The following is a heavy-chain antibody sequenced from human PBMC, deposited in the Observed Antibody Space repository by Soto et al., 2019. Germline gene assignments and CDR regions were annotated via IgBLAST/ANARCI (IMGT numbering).Heavy chain of an antibody. Sequence: PGGSLRPSCAASGFTFSNAWMNWVRQAPGKGLEWVGRIKSKTDGGTTDYAAPVKGRFTISRDDSKNTLYLQMNSLKTEDTAVYYCTTGLGWVGFGMDVWGQGTTVTVS. V-gene: IGHV3-15*07. CDR3: TTGLGWVGFGMDV. CDR2: IKSKTDGGTT. D-gene: IGHD3-10*01. CDR1: GFTFSNAW. J-gene: IGHJ6*02.